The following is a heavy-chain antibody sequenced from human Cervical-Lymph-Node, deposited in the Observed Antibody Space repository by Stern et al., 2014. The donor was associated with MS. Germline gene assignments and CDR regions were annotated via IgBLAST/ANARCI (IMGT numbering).Heavy chain of an antibody. CDR3: ARTPSLFHGPVAGSFDS. CDR1: GYTFTDYG. J-gene: IGHJ4*02. D-gene: IGHD6-19*01. CDR2: INTRTGNP. V-gene: IGHV7-4-1*02. Sequence: QVQLVQSGSELKKPGASVKVSCKASGYTFTDYGISWVRQAPGQGLEWMAWINTRTGNPTFAQGLTGRFVFSLDTSVRTAFLQISGLKAGDTATYYCARTPSLFHGPVAGSFDSWGQGTLVTVSS.